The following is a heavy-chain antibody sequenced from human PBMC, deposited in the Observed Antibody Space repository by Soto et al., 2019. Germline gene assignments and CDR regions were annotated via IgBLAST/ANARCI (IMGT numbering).Heavy chain of an antibody. CDR1: GFAFSSNV. D-gene: IGHD2-15*01. Sequence: EQLVESGGDVVQPGTSLRLSCVGSGFAFSSNVLHWVRQAPGRGLEWLAVMSPDGSEIYYTNSVRGRFTIARDNSENTLYWEINNVRPEDTAVYYCALDTIPAAPDYFDQWGQGTLFTVSS. J-gene: IGHJ4*02. CDR3: ALDTIPAAPDYFDQ. V-gene: IGHV3-30*04. CDR2: MSPDGSEI.